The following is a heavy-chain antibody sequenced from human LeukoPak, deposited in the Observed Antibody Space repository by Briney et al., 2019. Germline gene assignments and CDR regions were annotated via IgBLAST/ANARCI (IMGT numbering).Heavy chain of an antibody. CDR2: IKQDGSEK. V-gene: IGHV3-7*01. D-gene: IGHD3-10*01. J-gene: IGHJ4*02. CDR1: GFTFSSYW. Sequence: PGGSLRVSCAASGFTFSSYWMSWVRQAPGKGLEWVANIKQDGSEKYYVDSVKGRFTISRDNAKNSLYLQMNSLRAEDTAVYYCARGRGVRGVISDYWGQGTLVTVSS. CDR3: ARGRGVRGVISDY.